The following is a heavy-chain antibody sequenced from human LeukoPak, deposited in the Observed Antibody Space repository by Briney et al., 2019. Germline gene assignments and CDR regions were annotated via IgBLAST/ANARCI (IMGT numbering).Heavy chain of an antibody. Sequence: GGALRLSCAASGFTFIIYGMHWVRQAPGKGLEGVAVIWYDGSNKYYTDSVKGRFTISRDNSKNTLYLQMNSLRAEDTAVYYCARGQSSPDYWGQGTLVTVSS. V-gene: IGHV3-33*01. J-gene: IGHJ4*02. CDR2: IWYDGSNK. CDR1: GFTFIIYG. CDR3: ARGQSSPDY. D-gene: IGHD4-11*01.